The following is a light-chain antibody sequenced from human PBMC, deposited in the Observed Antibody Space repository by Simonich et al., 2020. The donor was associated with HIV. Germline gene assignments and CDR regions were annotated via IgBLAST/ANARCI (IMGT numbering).Light chain of an antibody. Sequence: IRMTQSPSSLSASTGDRVTITCRASQGISSYLAWFQQRPGKVPKRLIFAASNLQSGVPSTFSGSGSGTEFTLTISSLQPEDLPTYYCLQHNSCLSFGGGTKVEI. CDR1: QGISSY. CDR2: AAS. J-gene: IGKJ4*01. V-gene: IGKV1-17*03. CDR3: LQHNSCLS.